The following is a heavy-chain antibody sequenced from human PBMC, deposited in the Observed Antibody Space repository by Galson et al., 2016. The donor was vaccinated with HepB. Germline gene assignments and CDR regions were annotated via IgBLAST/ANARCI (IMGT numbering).Heavy chain of an antibody. CDR3: ASDHGGNPGSDY. D-gene: IGHD4-23*01. CDR1: GFSFSSYG. J-gene: IGHJ4*02. CDR2: VSSDETNK. V-gene: IGHV3-30*03. Sequence: SLRRSCAASGFSFSSYGMHWVRQPPGKGREWVALVSSDETNKCYADSVKGRFTISRDNSKNMLYLQMHILRTEDTALYYCASDHGGNPGSDYWGQGTLVTVYS.